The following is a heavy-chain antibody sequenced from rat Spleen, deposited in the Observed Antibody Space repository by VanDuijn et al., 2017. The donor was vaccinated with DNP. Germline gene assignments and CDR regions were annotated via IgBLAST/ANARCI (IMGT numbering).Heavy chain of an antibody. CDR2: IRSDGGST. CDR1: GFTFSDYY. D-gene: IGHD1-1*01. V-gene: IGHV5-20*01. Sequence: EVQLVESGGGLVQPGRSLKLSCAASGFTFSDYYMAWVRQAPMQGLEWVAYIRSDGGSTYYGDSVKGHFTISSDNAKSTLYLQMDSLRSEDTATYYCTSLLLKWSFDYWGQGVMVTVSS. CDR3: TSLLLKWSFDY. J-gene: IGHJ2*01.